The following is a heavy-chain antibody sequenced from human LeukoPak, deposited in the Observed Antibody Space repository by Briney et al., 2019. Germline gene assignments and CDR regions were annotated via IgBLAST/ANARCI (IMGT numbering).Heavy chain of an antibody. CDR1: GYTFTGYY. D-gene: IGHD6-19*01. J-gene: IGHJ5*02. Sequence: GASVKVSCKASGYTFTGYYMHWVRQAPGQGLEWMGWINPNSGGTNYAQRFQGRVTMTTDTSTSTAYMELRSLRSDDTAVYYCARSVFVVAGKRNWFDPWGQGTLVTVSS. CDR3: ARSVFVVAGKRNWFDP. CDR2: INPNSGGT. V-gene: IGHV1-2*02.